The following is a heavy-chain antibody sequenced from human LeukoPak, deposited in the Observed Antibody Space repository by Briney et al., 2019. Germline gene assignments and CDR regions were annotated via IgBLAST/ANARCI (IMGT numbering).Heavy chain of an antibody. CDR2: ISSSSSTI. CDR1: GFTFSSYS. V-gene: IGHV3-48*02. Sequence: GGSLRLSCAASGFTFSSYSMNWVRQAPGKGLEWVSYISSSSSTIYYADPVKGRFTISRDNAKNSLCLQMNSLRDEDTAVYYCARGRRYYDSSGPTGVYYFDYWGQGTLVTVSS. J-gene: IGHJ4*02. CDR3: ARGRRYYDSSGPTGVYYFDY. D-gene: IGHD3-22*01.